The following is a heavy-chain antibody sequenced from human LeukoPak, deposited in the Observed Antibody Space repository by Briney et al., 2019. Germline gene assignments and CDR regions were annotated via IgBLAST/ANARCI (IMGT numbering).Heavy chain of an antibody. V-gene: IGHV1-69*01. CDR1: GGTFSSYA. CDR3: ARLGPYYDSSGYGEYSWFDP. J-gene: IGHJ5*02. CDR2: IIPIFGTA. Sequence: SVKVSCKASGGTFSSYAISWVRQAPGQGLEWMGGIIPIFGTANYAQKFQGRVTITADESTSTAYMELSSLRSEDTAVYYCARLGPYYDSSGYGEYSWFDPWGQGTLVTVSS. D-gene: IGHD3-22*01.